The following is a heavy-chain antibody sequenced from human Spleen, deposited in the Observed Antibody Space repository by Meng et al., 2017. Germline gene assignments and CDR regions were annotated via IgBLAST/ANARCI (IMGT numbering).Heavy chain of an antibody. CDR2: INPKSGDT. J-gene: IGHJ4*02. CDR1: GFTFTNY. CDR3: ARDEDISAAGKLFGDY. D-gene: IGHD6-25*01. V-gene: IGHV1-2*06. Sequence: VQLVQSGAEVKKPGSSVKVSCKASGFTFTNYAHWVRQAPGQSLEWMGRINPKSGDTHYAQKFQARVTMTGDTSISTAYMELSGLRSDDTAMYYCARDEDISAAGKLFGDYWGQGTLVTVSS.